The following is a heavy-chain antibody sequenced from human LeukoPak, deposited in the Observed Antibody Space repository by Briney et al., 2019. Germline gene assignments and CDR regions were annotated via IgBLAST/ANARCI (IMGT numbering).Heavy chain of an antibody. D-gene: IGHD6-6*01. J-gene: IGHJ2*01. V-gene: IGHV3-74*01. Sequence: GGSLRLSCAASGFTFSSYWMHWVRQAPGKGLVWVSRIKTDGSSTDYADSVKGRFTISRDNSKNTLYLQMNSLRAEDTAVYYCAKQKGIAARWYFDLWGRGTLVTVSS. CDR2: IKTDGSST. CDR1: GFTFSSYW. CDR3: AKQKGIAARWYFDL.